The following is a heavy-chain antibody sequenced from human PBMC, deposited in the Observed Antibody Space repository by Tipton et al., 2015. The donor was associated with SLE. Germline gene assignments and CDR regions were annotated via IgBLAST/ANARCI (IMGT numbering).Heavy chain of an antibody. Sequence: SLRLSCAASGFTFSSYWMHWVRQAPGKGLEWVSYISSSGSTIYYADSVKGRFTISRDNAKNSLYLQMNSLRAEDTAVYYCARGGGTGTFRGDYWGQGTLVTVSS. J-gene: IGHJ4*02. CDR2: ISSSGSTI. D-gene: IGHD1-1*01. CDR3: ARGGGTGTFRGDY. CDR1: GFTFSSYW. V-gene: IGHV3-48*03.